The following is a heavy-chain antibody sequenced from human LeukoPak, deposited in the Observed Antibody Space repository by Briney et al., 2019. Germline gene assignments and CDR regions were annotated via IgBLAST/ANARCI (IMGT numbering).Heavy chain of an antibody. D-gene: IGHD2-15*01. CDR1: GGTFSSYA. V-gene: IGHV1-69*04. Sequence: ASVKVSCKASGGTFSSYAISWVRQAPGQGLEWMGRIIPIFGIANYAQKFQGRVTITADKSTSTAYMELSSLRSEDTAVYYCARENRVVVAANYYYYGMDGGGQGTTVTVS. J-gene: IGHJ6*02. CDR3: ARENRVVVAANYYYYGMDG. CDR2: IIPIFGIA.